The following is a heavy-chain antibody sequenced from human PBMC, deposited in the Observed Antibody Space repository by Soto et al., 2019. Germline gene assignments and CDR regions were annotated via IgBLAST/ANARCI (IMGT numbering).Heavy chain of an antibody. Sequence: QVQLVESGGGVVQPGRSLRLSCAASGFTFSSYAMHWVRQAPGKGLEWVAVISYDGSNKYYADSVKGRFTISRDNSKNTLYLQMNSLRAEDTAVYYCARGYSGYVSWFDPWGQGTLVTVSS. V-gene: IGHV3-30-3*01. CDR3: ARGYSGYVSWFDP. CDR2: ISYDGSNK. CDR1: GFTFSSYA. D-gene: IGHD5-12*01. J-gene: IGHJ5*02.